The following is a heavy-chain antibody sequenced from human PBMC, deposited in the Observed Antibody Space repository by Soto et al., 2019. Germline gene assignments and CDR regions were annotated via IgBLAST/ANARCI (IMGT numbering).Heavy chain of an antibody. V-gene: IGHV4-31*03. CDR3: ARVGVVTATSKRSLNFDY. Sequence: SETLSLTCTVSGGSISSGGYYWSWIRQHPGKGLEWIGYLYYSGSTYYNPSLKSRVTISVDTSKNQFSLKLSSVTAADTAVYYCARVGVVTATSKRSLNFDYWGQGTLVTVSS. CDR2: LYYSGST. D-gene: IGHD2-21*02. CDR1: GGSISSGGYY. J-gene: IGHJ4*02.